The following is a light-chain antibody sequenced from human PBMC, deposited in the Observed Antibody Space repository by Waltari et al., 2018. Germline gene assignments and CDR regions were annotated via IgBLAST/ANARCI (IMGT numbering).Light chain of an antibody. CDR2: HHS. Sequence: SYELTQPPSVSVSPGQTATITCSVDRVADTYFWWAQQRPGQSPVLVIFHHSQRPSGIPERFGGSTSGNTATLTIREAQTMDEADYYCQAWVSRTVVFGGGTKLTVL. CDR3: QAWVSRTVV. J-gene: IGLJ2*01. V-gene: IGLV3-1*01. CDR1: RVADTY.